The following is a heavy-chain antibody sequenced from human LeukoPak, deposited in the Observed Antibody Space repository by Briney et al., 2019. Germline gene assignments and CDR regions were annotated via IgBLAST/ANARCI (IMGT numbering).Heavy chain of an antibody. V-gene: IGHV1-69*13. Sequence: SVKVSCKASGGTFSSYAISWVRQAPGQGLEWMGGIIPIFGTANYAQKFQGRVTITADESTSTAYMELSSLRSEDTAVYYCARVMARYYGSNDAFDIWGQGTMVTVSS. CDR3: ARVMARYYGSNDAFDI. J-gene: IGHJ3*02. CDR1: GGTFSSYA. D-gene: IGHD3-10*01. CDR2: IIPIFGTA.